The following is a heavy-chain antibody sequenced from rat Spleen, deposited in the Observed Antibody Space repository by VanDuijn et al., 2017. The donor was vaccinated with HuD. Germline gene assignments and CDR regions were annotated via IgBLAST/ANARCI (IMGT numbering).Heavy chain of an antibody. V-gene: IGHV5-7*01. CDR3: TREIHYYFDY. CDR1: GFTFSNYD. D-gene: IGHD2-1*01. CDR2: ISCDGSST. Sequence: EVQLVESGGGLVQPGRSLKLSCEASGFTFSNYDMAWVRQAPKKGLEWVATISCDGSSTYYRDSVRGRFTISRDNAKSTLYLQMDSLRSEDTATYYCTREIHYYFDYWGQGVMVTVSS. J-gene: IGHJ2*01.